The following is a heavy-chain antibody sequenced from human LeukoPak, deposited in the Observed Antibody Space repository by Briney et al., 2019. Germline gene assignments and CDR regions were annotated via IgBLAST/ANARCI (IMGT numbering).Heavy chain of an antibody. CDR1: GFTVSSNY. CDR3: AKFAGRYYDFWSGPTSDGAFDI. V-gene: IGHV3-53*05. CDR2: IYSGGST. J-gene: IGHJ3*02. D-gene: IGHD3-3*01. Sequence: GGSLRLSCAASGFTVSSNYMSWVRQAPGKGLEWVSVIYSGGSTYYADSVKGRFTISRDNSKNTLYLQMNSLRAEDTAVYYCAKFAGRYYDFWSGPTSDGAFDIWGQGTMVTVSS.